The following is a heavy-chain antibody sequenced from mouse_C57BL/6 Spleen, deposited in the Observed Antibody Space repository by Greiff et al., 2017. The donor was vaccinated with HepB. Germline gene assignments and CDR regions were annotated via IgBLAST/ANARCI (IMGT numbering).Heavy chain of an antibody. CDR1: GYSFTDYN. D-gene: IGHD1-1*01. CDR3: ASKAYGSSQGYFDV. Sequence: EVQLQQSGPELVKPGASVKISCKASGYSFTDYNMNWVKQSNGKSLEWIGVINPNYGTTSYNQKFKGKATLTVDQSSSTAYMQLNSLTSEDSAVYYCASKAYGSSQGYFDVWGTGTTVTVSS. CDR2: INPNYGTT. V-gene: IGHV1-39*01. J-gene: IGHJ1*03.